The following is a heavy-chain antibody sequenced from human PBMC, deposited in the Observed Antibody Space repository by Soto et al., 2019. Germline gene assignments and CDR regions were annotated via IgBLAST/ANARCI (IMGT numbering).Heavy chain of an antibody. J-gene: IGHJ3*02. CDR2: MNPNSGNT. CDR1: GYTFTSYD. V-gene: IGHV1-8*01. D-gene: IGHD5-12*01. CDR3: ARVKGYSGYWNDAFDI. Sequence: QVQLVQSGAEVQKPGASVKVSCKASGYTFTSYDINWVRQATGQGLEWMGWMNPNSGNTGYAQKFQGRVTMTRNTSISTAYMELSSLRSEDTAVYYCARVKGYSGYWNDAFDIWGQGTMVTVSS.